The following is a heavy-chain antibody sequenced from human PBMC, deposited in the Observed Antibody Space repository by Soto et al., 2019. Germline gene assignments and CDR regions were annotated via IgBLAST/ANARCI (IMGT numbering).Heavy chain of an antibody. Sequence: HPGGSLRLSCAASGFTFSSYSMNWVRQAPGKGLEWVSYISSSSSTIYYADSVKGRFTISRDNAKNSLYLQMNSLRDEDTAVYYCARGRVIGTAMVNYGMDVWGQGTTVTVSS. CDR2: ISSSSSTI. CDR3: ARGRVIGTAMVNYGMDV. D-gene: IGHD5-18*01. V-gene: IGHV3-48*02. CDR1: GFTFSSYS. J-gene: IGHJ6*02.